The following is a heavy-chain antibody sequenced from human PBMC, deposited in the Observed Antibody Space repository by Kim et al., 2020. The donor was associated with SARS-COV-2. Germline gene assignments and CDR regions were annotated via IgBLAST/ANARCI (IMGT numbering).Heavy chain of an antibody. J-gene: IGHJ4*02. Sequence: YNHYPVSVKSRVTINPDTSKNQFSLQLNSVTPEDTAVFYCASSSNSYLDYWSQGTLVTVSS. CDR2: YN. D-gene: IGHD3-16*02. CDR3: ASSSNSYLDY. V-gene: IGHV6-1*01.